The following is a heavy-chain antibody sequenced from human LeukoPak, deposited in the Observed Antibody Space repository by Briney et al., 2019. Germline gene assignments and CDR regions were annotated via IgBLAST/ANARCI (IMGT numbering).Heavy chain of an antibody. J-gene: IGHJ5*02. CDR1: GGSFSGYY. D-gene: IGHD6-13*01. CDR3: ARVSAEAGTRYWFDP. CDR2: INHSGST. Sequence: KPSETLSLTCAVYGGSFSGYYWSWIRQPPGKGLEWIGEINHSGSTNYNPSLKSRVTISVDTSKNQFSLKLSSVTAADTAVYYCARVSAEAGTRYWFDPWGQGTLATVSS. V-gene: IGHV4-34*01.